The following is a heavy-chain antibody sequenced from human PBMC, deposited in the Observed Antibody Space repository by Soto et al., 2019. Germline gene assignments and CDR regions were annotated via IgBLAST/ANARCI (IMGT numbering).Heavy chain of an antibody. Sequence: GGALRLSCAASGFAFSRYAMHWVRQAPGKGLEWVAVISYDGSNKYYADSVKGRFTISRDNSKNTLYLQMNSLRAEDTAVYYCAKDGTDYGSGSYVCLDPWGQGTLVTVSS. CDR1: GFAFSRYA. CDR2: ISYDGSNK. J-gene: IGHJ5*02. D-gene: IGHD3-10*01. V-gene: IGHV3-30*04. CDR3: AKDGTDYGSGSYVCLDP.